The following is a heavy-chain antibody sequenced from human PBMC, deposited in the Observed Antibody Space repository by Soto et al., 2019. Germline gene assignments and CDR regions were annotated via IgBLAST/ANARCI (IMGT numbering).Heavy chain of an antibody. Sequence: SETLSLTCTVSGGSISSGGYYWSWIRQHPGKGLEWIGYIYYSGSTYYNPSLKSRVTISVDTSKNQFSLKLSSVTAADTAVYYCARSRIAAAGYDYWGPGTLVTVSS. CDR3: ARSRIAAAGYDY. V-gene: IGHV4-31*03. CDR2: IYYSGST. D-gene: IGHD6-13*01. CDR1: GGSISSGGYY. J-gene: IGHJ4*02.